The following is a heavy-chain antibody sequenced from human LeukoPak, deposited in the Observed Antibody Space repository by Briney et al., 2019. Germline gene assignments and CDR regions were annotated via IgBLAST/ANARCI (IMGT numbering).Heavy chain of an antibody. J-gene: IGHJ4*02. CDR2: IYYSGST. CDR1: GGSISSGDYY. Sequence: SETLSLTCTVSGGSISSGDYYWSWIRQPPGKGPEWIGYIYYSGSTYYNPSLKSRVTISVDTSKNQFSLKLSSVTAADTAVYYCARAGSSGWSLYWGQGTLVTVSS. V-gene: IGHV4-30-4*08. D-gene: IGHD6-19*01. CDR3: ARAGSSGWSLY.